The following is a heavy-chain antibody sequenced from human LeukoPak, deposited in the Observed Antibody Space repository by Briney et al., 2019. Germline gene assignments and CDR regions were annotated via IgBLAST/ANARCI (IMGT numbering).Heavy chain of an antibody. CDR1: GGAITNYY. CDR3: ARRGFWGEPRPFDY. V-gene: IGHV4-59*01. J-gene: IGHJ4*02. D-gene: IGHD3-3*01. CDR2: IYYTGST. Sequence: SETLSLTCGVSGGAITNYYWNWIRQAPGKGLEWLGYIYYTGSTTYNPSVKSRITISLDTSKKQISLKLRSVTAADTAGYYCARRGFWGEPRPFDYWGQGSLVTVSS.